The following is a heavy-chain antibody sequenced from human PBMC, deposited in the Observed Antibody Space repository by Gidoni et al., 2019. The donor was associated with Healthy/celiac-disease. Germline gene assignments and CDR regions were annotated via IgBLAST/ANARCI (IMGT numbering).Heavy chain of an antibody. CDR2: IIPIFGTA. CDR1: GGTFSSYA. J-gene: IGHJ5*02. Sequence: QVQLVQSGAEVKKPGSSVKVSCKASGGTFSSYAISWVRQAPGQGLEWMGGIIPIFGTANYAQKFQGRVTITADESTSTAYMELSSLRSEDTAVYYCARAAGYYYGSGSWAPNWFDPWGQGTLVTVSS. D-gene: IGHD3-10*01. CDR3: ARAAGYYYGSGSWAPNWFDP. V-gene: IGHV1-69*01.